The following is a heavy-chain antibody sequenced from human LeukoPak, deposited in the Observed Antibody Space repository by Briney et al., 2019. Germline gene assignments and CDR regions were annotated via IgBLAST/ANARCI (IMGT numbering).Heavy chain of an antibody. CDR1: GVSVSNYD. J-gene: IGHJ4*02. Sequence: SETLSLTCSVSGVSVSNYDWSWIRQPPGKGLEWIGYVYYTGSTNYNPSLKSRVTMFEDKSKNQFSLRLYSVTVADTAVYYCARHFAYSSSSYFDYWGQGSLVTVSS. V-gene: IGHV4-59*08. D-gene: IGHD6-6*01. CDR3: ARHFAYSSSSYFDY. CDR2: VYYTGST.